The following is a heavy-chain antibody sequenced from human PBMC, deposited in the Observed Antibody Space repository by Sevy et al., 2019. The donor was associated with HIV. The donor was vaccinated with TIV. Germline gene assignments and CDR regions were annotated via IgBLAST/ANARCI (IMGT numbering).Heavy chain of an antibody. CDR2: ISSSSTI. J-gene: IGHJ4*02. CDR1: GFTFSSYS. Sequence: GGSLRLSCAASGFTFSSYSMNWVRQAPGKGLEWVSYISSSSTIYYADSVKGRFTISRDNAKNSLYLQMNSLRDEDTAVYYCARDQAGITGTTFFDYWGQGTLVTVSS. D-gene: IGHD1-7*01. V-gene: IGHV3-48*02. CDR3: ARDQAGITGTTFFDY.